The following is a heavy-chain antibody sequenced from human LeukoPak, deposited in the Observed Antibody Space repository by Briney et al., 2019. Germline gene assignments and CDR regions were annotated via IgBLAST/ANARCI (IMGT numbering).Heavy chain of an antibody. V-gene: IGHV3-33*01. J-gene: IGHJ5*02. D-gene: IGHD6-6*01. CDR1: GFTFSSYG. CDR2: IWFDGSDR. Sequence: GGSLRLSCAASGFTFSSYGMHWVRQAPGKGLEWVAVIWFDGSDRYYADSVKGRFTITRDNSKSTLYLQMNSLSAEDTAVYYCARDLWVEISSSADPWGQGTLVTVSS. CDR3: ARDLWVEISSSADP.